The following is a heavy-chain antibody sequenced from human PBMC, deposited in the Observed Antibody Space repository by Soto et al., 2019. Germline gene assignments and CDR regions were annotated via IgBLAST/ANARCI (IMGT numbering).Heavy chain of an antibody. CDR3: AREDYYDSSGYRTRDAFDI. V-gene: IGHV4-34*01. Sequence: SETLSLTCAVYGGSFSGYYWSWIRQPPGKGLEWIGEINHSGSTNYNPSLKSRVTISVDTSKNQFSLKLSSVTAADTAVYYCAREDYYDSSGYRTRDAFDIWGQGTMVTVSS. CDR2: INHSGST. CDR1: GGSFSGYY. J-gene: IGHJ3*02. D-gene: IGHD3-22*01.